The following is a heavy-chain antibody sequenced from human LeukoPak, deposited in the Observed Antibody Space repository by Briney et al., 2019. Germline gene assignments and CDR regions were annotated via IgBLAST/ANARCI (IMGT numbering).Heavy chain of an antibody. CDR2: VFYSGTT. Sequence: PSETLSLTCGVSGDSISNDEHFWAWIRQPPGKGLEWVGTVFYSGTTYYSPSLKSRVTISVDTSKNQFSLKLSSVTAADTAVYYCARDVKSGYGGTITDWFDPWGQGTLVTVSS. V-gene: IGHV4-39*07. CDR3: ARDVKSGYGGTITDWFDP. J-gene: IGHJ5*02. D-gene: IGHD4-23*01. CDR1: GDSISNDEHF.